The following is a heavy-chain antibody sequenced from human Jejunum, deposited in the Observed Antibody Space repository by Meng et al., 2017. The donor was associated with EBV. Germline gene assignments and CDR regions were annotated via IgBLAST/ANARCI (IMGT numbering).Heavy chain of an antibody. CDR2: IYYTGTT. V-gene: IGHV4-28*01. D-gene: IGHD1-1*01. CDR3: AKRMPGTGFDY. J-gene: IGHJ4*02. CDR1: GYSMSNSNW. Sequence: QGQLQESGPGLVKPSATLPLTCAVSGYSMSNSNWWGWIRQPPGKGLEWIGYIYYTGTTYYNPSLKSRVTMSIDTSKNHFSLKLTSVTTMDTAVYYCAKRMPGTGFDYWGQGTLVTVSS.